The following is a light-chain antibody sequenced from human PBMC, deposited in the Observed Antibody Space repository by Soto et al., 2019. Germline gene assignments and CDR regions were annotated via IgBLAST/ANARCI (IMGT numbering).Light chain of an antibody. V-gene: IGKV1-9*01. Sequence: DIQLTQSPSFLSASVGDRVTITCRASQGTSSYLAWFQQKPGRAPKLLIYGASTLQSGVPARFSGSGSGTDFTLTISNLQPEDFATYYCQQYNGYSTWTFGQGTKVEIK. J-gene: IGKJ1*01. CDR1: QGTSSY. CDR2: GAS. CDR3: QQYNGYSTWT.